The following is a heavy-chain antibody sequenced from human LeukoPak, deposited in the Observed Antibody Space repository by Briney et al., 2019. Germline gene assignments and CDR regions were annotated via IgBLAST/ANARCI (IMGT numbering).Heavy chain of an antibody. D-gene: IGHD6-13*01. J-gene: IGHJ4*02. CDR3: ARTFHSSWYAFHFDY. CDR1: GGSISSYY. CDR2: IYYSGST. V-gene: IGHV4-59*08. Sequence: KPSETLSLTYTVSGGSISSYYWSWIRQPPGKGLEWIGYIYYSGSTNYNPSLKSRVTISVDTSKNQFSLKLSSVTAADTAVYYCARTFHSSWYAFHFDYWGQGTLVTVSS.